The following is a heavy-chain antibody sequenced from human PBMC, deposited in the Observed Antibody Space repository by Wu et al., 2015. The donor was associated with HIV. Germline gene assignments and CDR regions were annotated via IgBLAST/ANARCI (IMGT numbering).Heavy chain of an antibody. CDR3: ARGLGI. CDR1: GYTFTTYD. J-gene: IGHJ3*02. Sequence: QVQLVQSGAEVKKPGASVKVSCKASGYTFTTYDIYWVRQATGQGLEWMGWMNPNSGNTGYAQKFQGRISISGNTSINTASLELSGLRSEDTAVYYCARGLGIWGQGTKVTVSS. D-gene: IGHD1-26*01. CDR2: MNPNSGNT. V-gene: IGHV1-8*03.